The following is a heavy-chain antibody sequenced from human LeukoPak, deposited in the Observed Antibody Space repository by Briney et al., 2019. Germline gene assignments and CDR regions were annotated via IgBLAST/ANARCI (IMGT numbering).Heavy chain of an antibody. Sequence: GSLRLSCAASGFTFSNYWMSWFRQAPGKGPEGVAVIKQDGSEKYYVDSVKGRFTISRDNAENSLYLQMNSLRADDTAVYYCAGDEGWTFDIWGQGTKVTVSS. CDR2: IKQDGSEK. CDR1: GFTFSNYW. J-gene: IGHJ3*02. CDR3: AGDEGWTFDI. D-gene: IGHD3/OR15-3a*01. V-gene: IGHV3-7*01.